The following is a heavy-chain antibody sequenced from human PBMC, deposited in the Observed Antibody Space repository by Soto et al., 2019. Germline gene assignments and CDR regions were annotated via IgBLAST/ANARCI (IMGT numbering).Heavy chain of an antibody. Sequence: QAQLVESGGGVVQPGRSLRLSCEGSGFTFSGYSIHWVRQAPGKGLEWVAVVSPDGSRKYYADSVKGRFTIPRDNSQDTVYLQMNSLRSEDTAIYFCARDVWHCGSDTCYFYGMDVWGQGTTITVSS. CDR1: GFTFSGYS. CDR2: VSPDGSRK. D-gene: IGHD3-16*01. J-gene: IGHJ6*02. V-gene: IGHV3-30-3*01. CDR3: ARDVWHCGSDTCYFYGMDV.